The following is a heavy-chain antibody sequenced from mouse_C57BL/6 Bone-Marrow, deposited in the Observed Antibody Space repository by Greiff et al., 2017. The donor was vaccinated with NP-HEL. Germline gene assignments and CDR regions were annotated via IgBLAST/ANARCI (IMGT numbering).Heavy chain of an antibody. Sequence: QVQLQQSGAELVKPGASVKLSCKASGYTFTEYTIHWVKQRSGQGLEWIGWFYPGSGSIKYNEKFKDKATLTADKSSSTVYMELSRLTSEDSAVYFCARHEFRYYYGSRGYFDVWGTGTTVTVSS. CDR1: GYTFTEYT. CDR3: ARHEFRYYYGSRGYFDV. J-gene: IGHJ1*03. CDR2: FYPGSGSI. D-gene: IGHD1-1*01. V-gene: IGHV1-62-2*01.